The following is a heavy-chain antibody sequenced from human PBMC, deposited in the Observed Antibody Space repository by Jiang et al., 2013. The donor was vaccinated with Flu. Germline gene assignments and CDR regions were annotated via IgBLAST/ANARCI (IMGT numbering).Heavy chain of an antibody. CDR2: MNPNSGNT. CDR3: ARGVRRMVRGVTRYYFDY. D-gene: IGHD3-10*01. V-gene: IGHV1-8*01. Sequence: SGAEVKKPGASVKVSCKASGYTFTSYDINWVRQATGQGLEWVGWMNPNSGNTGYAQKFQGRVTMTRNTSISTAYMELSSLRSEDTAVYYCARGVRRMVRGVTRYYFDYWGQGTLVTVSS. CDR1: GYTFTSYD. J-gene: IGHJ4*02.